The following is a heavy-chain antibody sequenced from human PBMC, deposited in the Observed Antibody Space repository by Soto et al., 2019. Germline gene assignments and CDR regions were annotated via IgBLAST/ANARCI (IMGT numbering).Heavy chain of an antibody. CDR3: ASVTFGGVVLAH. CDR1: SASFSKYY. Sequence: SETLSLTCTVSSASFSKYYWSWIRQPPGKGLEWIGYIYFNGNTNYNPSLKRRVTISIDTSKKQISLNLTSVTDADTAVYYCASVTFGGVVLAHWGQGTLVTVSS. CDR2: IYFNGNT. D-gene: IGHD3-16*01. V-gene: IGHV4-59*01. J-gene: IGHJ4*02.